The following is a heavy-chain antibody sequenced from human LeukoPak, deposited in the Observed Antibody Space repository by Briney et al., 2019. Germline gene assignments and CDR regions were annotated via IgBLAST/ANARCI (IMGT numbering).Heavy chain of an antibody. CDR1: AYTFTTYY. V-gene: IGHV1-8*03. CDR3: ARGSDLRAYSNYVGFDY. CDR2: MNPNSGNT. Sequence: ASLQMFCKTSAYTFTTYYINWVRHATGQGLQWMIWMNPNSGNTGYAQKFQGRVPITRNTSISTAYMELSSLRSEDTAVYYCARGSDLRAYSNYVGFDYWGQGTLVTVSS. J-gene: IGHJ4*02. D-gene: IGHD4-11*01.